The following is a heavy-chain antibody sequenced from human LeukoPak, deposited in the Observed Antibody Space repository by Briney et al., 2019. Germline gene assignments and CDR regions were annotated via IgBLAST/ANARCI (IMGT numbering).Heavy chain of an antibody. V-gene: IGHV1-46*01. D-gene: IGHD3-16*02. CDR3: AREYYDYVWGSYRLFDY. CDR1: GYSFTSNY. Sequence: ASVKVSCKVSGYSFTSNYIHWVRQAPGQGLEWMGMIYPRDGSTSYAQRFQGRVTITADESTSTAYMELSSLRSEDTAVYYCAREYYDYVWGSYRLFDYWGQGTLVTVSS. J-gene: IGHJ4*02. CDR2: IYPRDGST.